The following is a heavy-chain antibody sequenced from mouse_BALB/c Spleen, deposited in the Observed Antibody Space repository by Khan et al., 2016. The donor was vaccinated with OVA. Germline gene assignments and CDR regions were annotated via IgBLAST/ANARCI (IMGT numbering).Heavy chain of an antibody. CDR3: AREEALYYFDY. CDR2: IYPGTDNS. J-gene: IGHJ2*01. D-gene: IGHD3-2*02. CDR1: GYIFTNYW. V-gene: IGHV1-76*01. Sequence: QVQLTESGAELVRPGASVKLSCKTSGYIFTNYWIHWIKQRSGQGLEWIARIYPGTDNSYYNEKLKDRATLTADKSSSTVYMQLSSLKSEVSAVYFCAREEALYYFDYWGQGTTLTVSS.